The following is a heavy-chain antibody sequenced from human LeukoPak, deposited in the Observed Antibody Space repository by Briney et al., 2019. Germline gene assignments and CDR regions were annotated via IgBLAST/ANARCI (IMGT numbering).Heavy chain of an antibody. J-gene: IGHJ3*02. Sequence: ASVKVSCKXSGYTFTSYYMHWVRQAPGQGLEWMGIINPSGGSTSYAQKFHGRVTIIADKSTNTAYMELSSLRHEDTAVYYCARGRGEMATIKGCAFDIWGQGTMVTVSS. CDR3: ARGRGEMATIKGCAFDI. CDR1: GYTFTSYY. D-gene: IGHD5-24*01. CDR2: INPSGGST. V-gene: IGHV1-46*01.